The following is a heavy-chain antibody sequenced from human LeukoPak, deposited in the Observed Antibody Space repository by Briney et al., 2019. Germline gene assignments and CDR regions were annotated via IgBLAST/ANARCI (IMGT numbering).Heavy chain of an antibody. Sequence: GGSLRLSCAASGFTFSDYYMSWIRQAPGKGLEWVSYISSSGSTIYYADSVKGRFTISRDNAKNSLYLQMNSLRAEDTAVYYCAREGCSGGSCYYNYYCMDVWGKGTTVTVSS. CDR1: GFTFSDYY. CDR3: AREGCSGGSCYYNYYCMDV. CDR2: ISSSGSTI. D-gene: IGHD2-15*01. V-gene: IGHV3-11*04. J-gene: IGHJ6*03.